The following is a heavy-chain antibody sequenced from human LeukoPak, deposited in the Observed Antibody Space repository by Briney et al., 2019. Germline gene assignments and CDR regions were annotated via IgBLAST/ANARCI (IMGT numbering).Heavy chain of an antibody. Sequence: SSETLSLTCAVYGGSFSGYYWSWIRQPPAKGLEWIGEINHSGSTNYNPSLKSRVTISVDTSKNQFPLKLSSVTAADTAVYYCARGPYYDFWSGYPSHYFDYWGQGTLVTVSS. CDR2: INHSGST. CDR3: ARGPYYDFWSGYPSHYFDY. D-gene: IGHD3-3*01. V-gene: IGHV4-34*01. CDR1: GGSFSGYY. J-gene: IGHJ4*02.